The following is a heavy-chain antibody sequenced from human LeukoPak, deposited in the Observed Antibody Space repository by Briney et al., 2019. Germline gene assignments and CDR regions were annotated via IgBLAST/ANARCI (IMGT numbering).Heavy chain of an antibody. CDR3: ARILLVGATLRHDAFVF. CDR1: GYTFTGYY. CDR2: INPNSGGT. Sequence: VASVKVSCKASGYTFTGYYMHWVRQAPGQGLEWMGWINPNSGGTNYAQKFQGRVTMTRDTSISTAYTELSSLRSEDTAVYYCARILLVGATLRHDAFVFWGQGTMVTVS. J-gene: IGHJ3*01. V-gene: IGHV1-2*02. D-gene: IGHD1-26*01.